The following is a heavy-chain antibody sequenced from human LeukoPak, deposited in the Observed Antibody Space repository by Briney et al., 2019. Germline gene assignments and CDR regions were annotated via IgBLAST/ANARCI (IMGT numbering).Heavy chain of an antibody. Sequence: SETLSLTCTVSGGSMINSHYWGWIRQSPGKGLEWIGSIYYSGSTYYNPSLKSRVTISVDTSKSQFPLELRSMTAADTAIYYCARNMTAVSRLDVFDIWGPGTMVTVSS. CDR1: GGSMINSHY. CDR3: ARNMTAVSRLDVFDI. J-gene: IGHJ3*02. CDR2: IYYSGST. D-gene: IGHD4-17*01. V-gene: IGHV4-39*01.